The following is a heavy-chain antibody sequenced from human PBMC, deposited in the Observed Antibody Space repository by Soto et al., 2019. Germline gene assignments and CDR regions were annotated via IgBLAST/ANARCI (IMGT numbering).Heavy chain of an antibody. D-gene: IGHD2-21*02. CDR2: IYYSGST. Sequence: SETLSLTCTVSGDSISSGAYYWSWIRQHPGKGLEWIGYIYYSGSTYYNPSLKSRVTVSVDTSKNQFSLKLSSVTAADTAVYYCARHPSDFWFDPWGQGTLVTVSP. J-gene: IGHJ5*02. V-gene: IGHV4-39*01. CDR3: ARHPSDFWFDP. CDR1: GDSISSGAYY.